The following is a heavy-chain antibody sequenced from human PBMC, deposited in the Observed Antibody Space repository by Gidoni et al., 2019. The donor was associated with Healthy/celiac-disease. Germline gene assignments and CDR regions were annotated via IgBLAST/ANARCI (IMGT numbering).Heavy chain of an antibody. CDR2: IYSSGST. CDR3: ARHVDIVSKGLNWFDP. D-gene: IGHD5-12*01. J-gene: IGHJ5*02. CDR1: GGSIRSYY. V-gene: IGHV4-59*01. Sequence: QVQLQESGPGLVKPSETLSLTCTVPGGSIRSYYWSWIRQPPGKGLEWIGYIYSSGSTNYNPSLKSRVTISVDTSKNQFSLKLSSVTAADTAVYYCARHVDIVSKGLNWFDPWGQGTLVTVSS.